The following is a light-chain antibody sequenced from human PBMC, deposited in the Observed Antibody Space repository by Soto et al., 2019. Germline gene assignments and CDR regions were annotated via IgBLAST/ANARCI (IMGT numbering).Light chain of an antibody. Sequence: QSALTQPPSASGSPGQSVTISCTGTSSDVGGYTYVSWYQQHPGKAPKLMIYEVSKRPSGVPDRFSGSKSGNTASLTVSGLQAEDEADYYCSSYAGSNNLVFGGGTQLIVL. CDR1: SSDVGGYTY. CDR2: EVS. J-gene: IGLJ3*02. V-gene: IGLV2-8*01. CDR3: SSYAGSNNLV.